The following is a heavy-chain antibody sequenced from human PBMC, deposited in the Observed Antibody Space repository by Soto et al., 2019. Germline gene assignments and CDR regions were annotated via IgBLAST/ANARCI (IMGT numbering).Heavy chain of an antibody. Sequence: QVQLVQSGAEVKKPGASVKVSCKASGYTYTSYGISWVRQAPGQGLEWMGWISAYNGNTNYAQKLQGRVTMTTDTSTSTAYMELRSLRSDDTAVYYCARYCSSTSCYATWFDPWGQGTLVTVSS. J-gene: IGHJ5*02. CDR1: GYTYTSYG. D-gene: IGHD2-2*01. CDR2: ISAYNGNT. V-gene: IGHV1-18*01. CDR3: ARYCSSTSCYATWFDP.